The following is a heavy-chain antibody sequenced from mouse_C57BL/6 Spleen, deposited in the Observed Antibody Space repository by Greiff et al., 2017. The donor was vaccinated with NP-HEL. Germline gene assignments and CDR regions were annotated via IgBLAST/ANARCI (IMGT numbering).Heavy chain of an antibody. CDR2: IWSGGST. J-gene: IGHJ2*01. V-gene: IGHV2-2*01. Sequence: QVQLKESGPGLVQPSQSLSITCTVSGFSLTSYGVHWVRQSPGKGLEWLGVIWSGGSTDYNAPFISRLSISKDKAKSQVFINMNSLQADDTAIYYCARGDWYYDDWGPGTTLTVAT. D-gene: IGHD4-1*01. CDR1: GFSLTSYG. CDR3: ARGDWYYDD.